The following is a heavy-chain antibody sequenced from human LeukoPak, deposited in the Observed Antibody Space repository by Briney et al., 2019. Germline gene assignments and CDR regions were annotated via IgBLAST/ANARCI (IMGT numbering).Heavy chain of an antibody. CDR3: ARDMAPDYYDSSGYQVGFDY. CDR2: TYYRSKWYN. D-gene: IGHD3-22*01. V-gene: IGHV6-1*01. Sequence: SQTLSLTCAISGDSFSSNSAAWNWIRQSPSRGLERLGRTYYRSKWYNDYAVSVKSRITINPDTSKNQFSLQLNSVTPEDTAVYYCARDMAPDYYDSSGYQVGFDYWGQGTLVTVSS. CDR1: GDSFSSNSAA. J-gene: IGHJ4*02.